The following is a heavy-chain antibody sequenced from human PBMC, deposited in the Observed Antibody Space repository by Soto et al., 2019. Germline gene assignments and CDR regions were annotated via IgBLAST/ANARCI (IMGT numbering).Heavy chain of an antibody. CDR3: ARGRQRYCSVGSCYSNWFDP. J-gene: IGHJ5*02. D-gene: IGHD2-15*01. Sequence: SETLSLTCAVYGGSFSGYYWSWIRQPPGKGLEWIGEINHSGSTNYNPSLKSRVTISVDTSKNQFSLKLSSVTAADTAVYYCARGRQRYCSVGSCYSNWFDPWGQGTLVTVSS. CDR2: INHSGST. CDR1: GGSFSGYY. V-gene: IGHV4-34*01.